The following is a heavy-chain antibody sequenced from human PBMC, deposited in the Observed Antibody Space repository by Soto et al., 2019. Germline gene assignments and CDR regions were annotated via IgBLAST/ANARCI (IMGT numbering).Heavy chain of an antibody. Sequence: VQLLESGGGVVQPGRSLRLSCAASGFTFSSYVFNWVRQAPGKGLEWVAVISYDGADKYYADSVKGRFTISRDNSKNMLYLQMHSLRPEDTAVYYCARDGEWELVLESFYYFGMDVWGQGTTVTVSS. CDR2: ISYDGADK. J-gene: IGHJ6*02. D-gene: IGHD2-8*01. V-gene: IGHV3-30*04. CDR3: ARDGEWELVLESFYYFGMDV. CDR1: GFTFSSYV.